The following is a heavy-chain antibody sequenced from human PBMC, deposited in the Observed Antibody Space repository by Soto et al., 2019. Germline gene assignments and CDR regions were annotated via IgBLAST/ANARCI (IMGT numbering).Heavy chain of an antibody. CDR1: CGSINTSVL. Sequence: VQLTESGPGLVRASGTLSIPCDVSCGSINTSVLWTWARQLPGRGLDWIGEIAHDGHTNYNPSLSGRVTMSVDLYNSQFSLNVASVNAADTAVYFCAGGRDNHYWGQGTLVTVSS. D-gene: IGHD1-1*01. CDR3: AGGRDNHY. CDR2: IAHDGHT. J-gene: IGHJ4*02. V-gene: IGHV4-4*02.